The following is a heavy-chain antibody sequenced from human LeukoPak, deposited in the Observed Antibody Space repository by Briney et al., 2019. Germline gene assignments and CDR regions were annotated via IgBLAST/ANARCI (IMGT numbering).Heavy chain of an antibody. Sequence: GGSLRLSCAASGFTFDDYGMSWVRQAPGKGLEWVSGINWNGGSTGYADSVKGRFTISRDNAKNSLYLQMNSLRAEDTALYYCARYYYDSSGYSYYYYYVDVWGKGTTVTVSS. CDR1: GFTFDDYG. CDR2: INWNGGST. CDR3: ARYYYDSSGYSYYYYYVDV. D-gene: IGHD3-22*01. J-gene: IGHJ6*03. V-gene: IGHV3-20*04.